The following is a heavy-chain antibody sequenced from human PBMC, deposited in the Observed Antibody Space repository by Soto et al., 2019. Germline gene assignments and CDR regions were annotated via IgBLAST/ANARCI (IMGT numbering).Heavy chain of an antibody. J-gene: IGHJ4*02. CDR1: GGTFIDDY. D-gene: IGHD2-8*02. CDR3: TREDTVLLPALIL. CDR2: VNHTGST. V-gene: IGHV4-34*01. Sequence: SEPQCLTCTVEGGTFIDDYGSWILQPRWKGLEWMGEVNHTGSTNYTLSLKSRGTVTVDTYKNQCSRKLSSVDAAISSFYSCTREDTVLLPALILWGQGTLVTGSS.